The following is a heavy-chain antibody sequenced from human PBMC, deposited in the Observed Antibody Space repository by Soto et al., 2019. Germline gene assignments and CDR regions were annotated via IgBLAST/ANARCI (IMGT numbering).Heavy chain of an antibody. D-gene: IGHD2-15*01. CDR3: ARGDRYCSGGSCSD. J-gene: IGHJ4*02. V-gene: IGHV1-69*12. CDR2: IIPIFGTA. CDR1: GGTFSSYA. Sequence: QVQLVQSGAEVKKPGSSVKVSCKASGGTFSSYAISWVRQAPGQGLELLGGIIPIFGTANYAQKFPGRVTITADESTSTAYMELSSLRSEDTAVYYCARGDRYCSGGSCSDWGQGTLVTVSS.